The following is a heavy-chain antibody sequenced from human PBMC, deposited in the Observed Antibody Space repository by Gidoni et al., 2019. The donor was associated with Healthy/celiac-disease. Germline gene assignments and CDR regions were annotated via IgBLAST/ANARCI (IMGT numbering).Heavy chain of an antibody. J-gene: IGHJ6*02. CDR1: GYSFTSYR. V-gene: IGHV5-51*03. D-gene: IGHD1-26*01. CDR2: IYPGDSDT. CDR3: ARRSFLEAGATGYGMDV. Sequence: EVQLVQSGAEVKKPGESLKISCKGSGYSFTSYRIGWVRQMPGKGLEWMGIIYPGDSDTRYSPSFQGQVTISADKSISTAYLQWSSLKASDTAMYYCARRSFLEAGATGYGMDVWGQGTTVTVSS.